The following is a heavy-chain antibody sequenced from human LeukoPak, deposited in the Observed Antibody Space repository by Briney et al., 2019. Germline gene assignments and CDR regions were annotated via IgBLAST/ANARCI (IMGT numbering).Heavy chain of an antibody. Sequence: ASVKVSCKASGHTFTVYYMFWVRQAPGQGLEWMGWINPNTGATKYAQNFQGRVTLTRDTSIRTTFMELSSLRSDDTAFYYCARDERFCNGDNHYPDLGYWGQGTLVTVSS. CDR1: GHTFTVYY. D-gene: IGHD2-15*01. J-gene: IGHJ4*02. CDR2: INPNTGAT. V-gene: IGHV1-2*02. CDR3: ARDERFCNGDNHYPDLGY.